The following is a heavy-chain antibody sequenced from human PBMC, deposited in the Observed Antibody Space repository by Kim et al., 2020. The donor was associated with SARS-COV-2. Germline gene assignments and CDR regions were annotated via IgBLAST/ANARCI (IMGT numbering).Heavy chain of an antibody. V-gene: IGHV1-46*01. Sequence: ASVKVSCKASGYTFGTRYMHWVRQAPGQGLEWMGIINPSGTQTWYAQKFQGRITMTRDTSTSTDYMELSSLISEDTAIYFCVRDSGGYCPGTWGQGTLVSVSS. D-gene: IGHD6-25*01. CDR3: VRDSGGYCPGT. CDR2: INPSGTQT. J-gene: IGHJ4*02. CDR1: GYTFGTRY.